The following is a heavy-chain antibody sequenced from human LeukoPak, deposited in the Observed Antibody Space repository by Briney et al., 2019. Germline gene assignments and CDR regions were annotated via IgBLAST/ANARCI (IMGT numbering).Heavy chain of an antibody. J-gene: IGHJ4*02. CDR2: ISGDGGST. Sequence: GGSLRLSCAASGFTFDDYAMHWVRQAPGKGLEWVSLISGDGGSTYYADSMKGRFTISRDNSKNSLYLQMNSLRTEDTALYYCAKDGSYDRSGYYYGRFDYWGQGTLVTDSS. V-gene: IGHV3-43*02. CDR3: AKDGSYDRSGYYYGRFDY. CDR1: GFTFDDYA. D-gene: IGHD3-22*01.